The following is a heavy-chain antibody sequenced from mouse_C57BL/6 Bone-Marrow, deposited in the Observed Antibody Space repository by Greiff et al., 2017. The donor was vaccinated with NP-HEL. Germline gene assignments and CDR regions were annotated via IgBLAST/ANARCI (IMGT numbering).Heavy chain of an antibody. CDR2: IDPENGDT. CDR3: TSYYYGSSYYYYAMDY. Sequence: EVQLQQSGAELVRPGASVKLSCTASGFNIKDDYMHWVKQRPEQGLEWIGWIDPENGDTEYASKFQGKATITADTSSNTAYLPLSSLTSEDTAVYYCTSYYYGSSYYYYAMDYWGQGTSVTVSS. CDR1: GFNIKDDY. D-gene: IGHD1-1*01. J-gene: IGHJ4*01. V-gene: IGHV14-4*01.